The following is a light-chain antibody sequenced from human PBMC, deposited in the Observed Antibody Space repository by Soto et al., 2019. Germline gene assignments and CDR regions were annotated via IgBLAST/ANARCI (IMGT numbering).Light chain of an antibody. CDR2: DAS. CDR1: QSVRSS. Sequence: EIVMTQSPGTLSVSPGERATLFCRAGQSVRSSLAWYQQKPGQAPRLFIYDASTRATGIPARFSGSGSGTEFTLTISRLQSEDVAVYYYQQYVNWPPDTCGLGTRV. V-gene: IGKV3-15*01. J-gene: IGKJ2*01. CDR3: QQYVNWPPDT.